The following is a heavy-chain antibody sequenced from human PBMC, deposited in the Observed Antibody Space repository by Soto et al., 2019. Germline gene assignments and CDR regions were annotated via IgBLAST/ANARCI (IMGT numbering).Heavy chain of an antibody. D-gene: IGHD3-10*01. V-gene: IGHV3-9*01. CDR3: AKDLLWFGELWGAFDI. CDR2: ISWNSGSI. CDR1: GFTFDDYA. J-gene: IGHJ3*02. Sequence: DVQLVESGGGLVQPGRSLRLSCAASGFTFDDYAMHWVRQAPGKGLEWVSGISWNSGSIGYADSVKGRFTISRDNAKNSLYLQMNSLRAEDTALYYCAKDLLWFGELWGAFDIWGQGTMVTVSS.